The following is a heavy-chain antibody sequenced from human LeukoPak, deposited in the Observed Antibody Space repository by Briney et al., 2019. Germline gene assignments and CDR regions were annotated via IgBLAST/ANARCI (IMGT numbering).Heavy chain of an antibody. CDR2: INPNSGGT. J-gene: IGHJ4*02. V-gene: IGHV1-2*02. CDR1: GYTFTGYY. D-gene: IGHD5-12*01. CDR3: ARAGYSGYDAYYFDY. Sequence: GASVKVSCKASGYTFTGYYMHWVRQAPGQGLEWMGWINPNSGGTNYAQKFQGRVTMTRDTSISTAYMELSRLRSDDTAVYYCARAGYSGYDAYYFDYWGQGTLVTVSS.